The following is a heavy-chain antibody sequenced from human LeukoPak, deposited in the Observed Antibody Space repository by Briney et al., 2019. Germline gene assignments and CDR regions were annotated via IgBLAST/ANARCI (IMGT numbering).Heavy chain of an antibody. J-gene: IGHJ4*02. CDR1: GFTFSNYA. CDR3: AKREYYDSSGYSDF. D-gene: IGHD3-22*01. V-gene: IGHV3-23*01. CDR2: ISGSGGST. Sequence: GGSLRLSCAASGFTFSNYAMNWVRQAPGKGLEWVSTISGSGGSTYYADSVKGRFTISRDNSKNTLYLHMNSLGAEDTAVYFCAKREYYDSSGYSDFWGQGTLVTVSS.